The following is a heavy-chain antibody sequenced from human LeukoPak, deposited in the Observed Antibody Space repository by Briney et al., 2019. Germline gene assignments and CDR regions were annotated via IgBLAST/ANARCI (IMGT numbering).Heavy chain of an antibody. CDR1: GFTFSSYG. CDR3: ARDQGSGWWAY. D-gene: IGHD6-19*01. V-gene: IGHV3-30*03. J-gene: IGHJ4*02. CDR2: ISNDASNK. Sequence: PSGGSLRLSCAASGFTFSSYGMHWVRLAPGKGLEWVALISNDASNKHYADSVKGRFTISRDNSENMLYLQMNSLRAEDTAVYYCARDQGSGWWAYWGQGTLVTVSS.